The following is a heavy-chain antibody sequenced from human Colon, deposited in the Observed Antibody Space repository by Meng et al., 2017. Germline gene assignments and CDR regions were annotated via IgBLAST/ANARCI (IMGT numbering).Heavy chain of an antibody. Sequence: EVQRGESGGGRVKPGGPRRLACAASGFTFSSYSMNWVRQAPGKGLEWVSSISSSSSYADSVKGRFTISRDNAKNSLYLQMNSLRAEDTAVYYCARGRVVVVASPSDYWGQGTLVTVSS. CDR2: ISSSSS. V-gene: IGHV3-21*01. J-gene: IGHJ4*02. CDR3: ARGRVVVVASPSDY. D-gene: IGHD2-15*01. CDR1: GFTFSSYS.